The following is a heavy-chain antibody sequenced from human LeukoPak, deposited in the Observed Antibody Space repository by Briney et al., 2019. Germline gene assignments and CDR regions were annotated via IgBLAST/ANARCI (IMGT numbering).Heavy chain of an antibody. CDR3: ARREYSYGHFDY. J-gene: IGHJ4*02. CDR1: GGSISSYY. V-gene: IGHV4-59*01. D-gene: IGHD5-18*01. CDR2: IYYSGST. Sequence: PSETLSLTCTVSGGSISSYYWSWIRQPPAKGLEWIGYIYYSGSTNYHPSLKSRVTISVDTSKNQFSLKLNSVTAADTAVYYCARREYSYGHFDYWGQGTLVTVSS.